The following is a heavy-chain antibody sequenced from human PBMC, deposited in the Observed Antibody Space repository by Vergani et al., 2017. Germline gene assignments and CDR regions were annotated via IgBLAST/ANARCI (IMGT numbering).Heavy chain of an antibody. Sequence: VQLLESGGGLVQPGGSLRLSCAASGFIFKNHGMQWVRQAPGKGLEWVALIWDDGSKKNYGDSMKGRFTISRDNSKDTLYLEMNSLRTEDTAVYFCANSVIAGNVGVAYFGMDVWGRGTTVTVSS. V-gene: IGHV3-30*02. CDR1: GFIFKNHG. J-gene: IGHJ6*02. CDR2: IWDDGSKK. CDR3: ANSVIAGNVGVAYFGMDV. D-gene: IGHD2/OR15-2a*01.